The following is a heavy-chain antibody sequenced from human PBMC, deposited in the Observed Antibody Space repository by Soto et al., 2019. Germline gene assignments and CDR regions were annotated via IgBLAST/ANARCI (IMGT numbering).Heavy chain of an antibody. D-gene: IGHD2-8*01. CDR1: GFAFRTYG. J-gene: IGHJ6*02. CDR3: ARRRIMLFAPHLDV. V-gene: IGHV3-7*01. Sequence: SLRLSCSASGFAFRTYGMSWVRQAPGKGLEWVANIKPDGSEKPYADSVKGRFTISRDNAKNSLYLQMSSLRAEDTAVYSCARRRIMLFAPHLDVWGQGTTVTVSS. CDR2: IKPDGSEK.